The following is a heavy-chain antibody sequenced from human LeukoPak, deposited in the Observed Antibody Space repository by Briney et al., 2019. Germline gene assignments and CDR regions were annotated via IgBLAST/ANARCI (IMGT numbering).Heavy chain of an antibody. CDR1: GGSISSYY. CDR3: ARHWAYYDFWSGYYASEYNWFDP. J-gene: IGHJ5*02. V-gene: IGHV4-4*09. Sequence: PSETLSLTCTVSGGSISSYYWSWIRQPPGKGLEWIGYIYTSGSTNYNPSLKSRVTISVDTSKNQFSLKLSSVTAADTAVYYCARHWAYYDFWSGYYASEYNWFDPWGQGTLVTVSP. CDR2: IYTSGST. D-gene: IGHD3-3*01.